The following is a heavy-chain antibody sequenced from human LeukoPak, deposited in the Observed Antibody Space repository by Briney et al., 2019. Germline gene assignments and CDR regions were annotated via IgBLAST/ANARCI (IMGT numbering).Heavy chain of an antibody. V-gene: IGHV3-30-3*01. D-gene: IGHD4-17*01. CDR3: ARRLRFGDYLPDF. CDR2: ISYDGTNK. Sequence: GRSLRLSCAASGFTFTDYAMHWVRQAPGKGLEWVGVISYDGTNKYYGDSVKGRFTISRDNSKDTLYLQMSSLRTEDTALYYCARRLRFGDYLPDFWGQGTLVFVSS. J-gene: IGHJ4*02. CDR1: GFTFTDYA.